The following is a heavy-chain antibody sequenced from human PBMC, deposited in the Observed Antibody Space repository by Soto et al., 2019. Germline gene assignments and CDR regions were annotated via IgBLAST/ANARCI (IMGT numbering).Heavy chain of an antibody. CDR3: ARELKGFGELGCFDP. V-gene: IGHV4-61*01. Sequence: TLSLTCTVSGGSVSSGSYYWSWIRQPPGKGLEWIGYIYYSGSTNYNPSLKSRVTISVDTSKNQFSLKLSSVTAADTAVYYCARELKGFGELGCFDPWGQGTLVTV. J-gene: IGHJ5*02. CDR1: GGSVSSGSYY. D-gene: IGHD3-10*01. CDR2: IYYSGST.